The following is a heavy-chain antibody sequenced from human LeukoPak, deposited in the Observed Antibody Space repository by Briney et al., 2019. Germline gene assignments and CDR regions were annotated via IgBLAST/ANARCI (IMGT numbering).Heavy chain of an antibody. Sequence: PGGSLRLSCAASGFTLSKYAMNWVRQAPGKGLEWVSGIDGSGGRPPSADSVKGRFTISRDISKNTLYLQMNSLRAEDTAVYYCARDREWFEYWGQGTLVTVSS. CDR1: GFTLSKYA. CDR3: ARDREWFEY. V-gene: IGHV3-23*01. J-gene: IGHJ5*01. CDR2: IDGSGGRP.